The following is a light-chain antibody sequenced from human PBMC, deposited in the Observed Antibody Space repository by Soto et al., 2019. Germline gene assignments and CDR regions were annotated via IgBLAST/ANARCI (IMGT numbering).Light chain of an antibody. J-gene: IGLJ1*01. CDR3: SSYSTSFFYV. CDR2: GVT. Sequence: QSALTQPASVSGSPGQSITISCTGTSSDVGAYNYVSWYQQHPGEAPKLIIYGVTNRPSGVSYRFSGSKSDYTASLTISGLQAEDEADYYCSSYSTSFFYVFGTGTKV. V-gene: IGLV2-14*01. CDR1: SSDVGAYNY.